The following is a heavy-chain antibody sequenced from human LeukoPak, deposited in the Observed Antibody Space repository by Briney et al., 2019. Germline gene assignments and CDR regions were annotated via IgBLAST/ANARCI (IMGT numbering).Heavy chain of an antibody. V-gene: IGHV1-46*01. CDR2: INPTDGTT. CDR1: GYTFTSYY. Sequence: WASVKVSCKASGYTFTSYYIHWIRQAPGQGLEWMGKINPTDGTTSYAQRFQGRVTMTRDTSTSTVYMELSSLRSEDAAVYYCARGSKSGDSSGYYPGWYEYYYYYGMDVWGQGTTVTVSS. CDR3: ARGSKSGDSSGYYPGWYEYYYYYGMDV. J-gene: IGHJ6*02. D-gene: IGHD3-22*01.